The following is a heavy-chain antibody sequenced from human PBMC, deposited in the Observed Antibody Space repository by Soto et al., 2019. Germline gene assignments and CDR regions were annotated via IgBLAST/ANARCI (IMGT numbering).Heavy chain of an antibody. CDR3: ARVLRIRGGRYYYGMDV. D-gene: IGHD3-10*01. Sequence: GQLVESGGGVAQPGRSLRLSCAASGFTFSSYAMHWVRQTPGQGLEWVAVISYDGSNKYYADSVKGRFTISRDTSNDTVYLQRNSLRTEDTAVYFCARVLRIRGGRYYYGMDVWGQGTTVTVSS. CDR1: GFTFSSYA. V-gene: IGHV3-30-3*01. CDR2: ISYDGSNK. J-gene: IGHJ6*02.